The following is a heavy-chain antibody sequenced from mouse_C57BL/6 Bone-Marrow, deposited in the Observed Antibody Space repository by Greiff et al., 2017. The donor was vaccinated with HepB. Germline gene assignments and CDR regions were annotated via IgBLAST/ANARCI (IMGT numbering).Heavy chain of an antibody. Sequence: EVQLQQSGPGLVKPSQSLSLTCSVTGYSITSGYYWNWIRQFPGNKLEWMGYISYDGSNNYNPSLKNRIPITRDTSKNQFFRKLNSVTTEDTATYYCARRGYYYGSSYWYFDVWGTGTTVTVSS. D-gene: IGHD1-1*01. CDR2: ISYDGSN. CDR1: GYSITSGYY. V-gene: IGHV3-6*01. J-gene: IGHJ1*03. CDR3: ARRGYYYGSSYWYFDV.